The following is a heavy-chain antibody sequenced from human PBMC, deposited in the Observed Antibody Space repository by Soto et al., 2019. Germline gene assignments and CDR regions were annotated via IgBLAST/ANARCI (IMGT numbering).Heavy chain of an antibody. CDR3: ANRRSHSSRWSTPWSYYYYSGMDV. J-gene: IGHJ6*02. Sequence: QITLKESGPTLVKPTQTLTLTCTFSGFSLSTSGVGVGWIRQPPGKALEWLALIYWDHDNRYSPSLKSRLTISKENSKHQVVLTMTNMYPVDTATSCCANRRSHSSRWSTPWSYYYYSGMDVWGQGTTVTVSS. V-gene: IGHV2-5*02. CDR2: IYWDHDN. CDR1: GFSLSTSGVG. D-gene: IGHD6-13*01.